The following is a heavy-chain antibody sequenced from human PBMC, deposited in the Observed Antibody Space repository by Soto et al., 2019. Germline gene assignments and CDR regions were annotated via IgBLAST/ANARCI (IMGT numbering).Heavy chain of an antibody. Sequence: SETLSLTCTVSGGSISSGGYYWSWIRQHPGKGLEWIGYIYYSGSTYYNPSLKSRVTISVDTSKNQFSLKLSSVTAADTAVYYCARDIGSSGPFDYWGQGTLVTVSS. J-gene: IGHJ4*02. CDR1: GGSISSGGYY. D-gene: IGHD6-6*01. CDR2: IYYSGST. CDR3: ARDIGSSGPFDY. V-gene: IGHV4-31*03.